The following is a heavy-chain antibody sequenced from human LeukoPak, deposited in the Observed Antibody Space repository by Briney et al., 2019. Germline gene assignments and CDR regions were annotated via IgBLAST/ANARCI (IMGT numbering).Heavy chain of an antibody. V-gene: IGHV3-48*01. CDR2: TSSESVTI. D-gene: IGHD2-21*02. CDR1: GFAFNFYG. J-gene: IGHJ4*02. Sequence: GGSLRLSCAASGFAFNFYGMYWVRQAPGKGLEWVAYTSSESVTIYYADSVKGRFTLSRDNARNSLYLQLNTLRAEDTAVYYCVPDTDTSCDDCSPDYFDYWGQGTLVTVSS. CDR3: VPDTDTSCDDCSPDYFDY.